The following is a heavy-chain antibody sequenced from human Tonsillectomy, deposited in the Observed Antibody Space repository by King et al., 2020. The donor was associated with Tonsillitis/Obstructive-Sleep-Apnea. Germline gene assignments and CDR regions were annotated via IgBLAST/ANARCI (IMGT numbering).Heavy chain of an antibody. CDR3: ARPPRVDSSPFDG. CDR1: GYRFTTYW. J-gene: IGHJ4*02. D-gene: IGHD2-21*01. CDR2: IYPGDSDT. V-gene: IGHV5-51*03. Sequence: QLVQSGAEVKKPGESLKISCKASGYRFTTYWIGWVRQMPGKGLEWMGIIYPGDSDTRYRPSFQGQVTISADKSISTACLQWSSLKASDTAIYYCARPPRVDSSPFDGGGEGSLVSVPA.